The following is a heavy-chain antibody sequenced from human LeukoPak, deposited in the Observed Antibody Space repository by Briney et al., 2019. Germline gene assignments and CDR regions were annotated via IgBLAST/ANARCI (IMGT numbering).Heavy chain of an antibody. Sequence: AGGSLRLSCAASGSTFDDSAMHWVRHDPGKGLEWVSGISGNSGSIGYADSVKGRFTISRDNAKNSLYLQMNSLRAEDMALYYCAKDQSSSPYYYMDVWGKGTTVTVSS. CDR1: GSTFDDSA. V-gene: IGHV3-9*03. CDR2: ISGNSGSI. J-gene: IGHJ6*03. CDR3: AKDQSSSPYYYMDV. D-gene: IGHD6-13*01.